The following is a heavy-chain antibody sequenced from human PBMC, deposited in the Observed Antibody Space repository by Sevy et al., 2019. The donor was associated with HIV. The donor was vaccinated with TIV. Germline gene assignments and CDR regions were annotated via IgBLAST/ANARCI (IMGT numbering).Heavy chain of an antibody. V-gene: IGHV4-39*01. CDR1: GGSISSSSYY. J-gene: IGHJ2*01. Sequence: SETRSLTCTVSGGSISSSSYYWGWIRQPPGKGLEWIGSIYDSGSTYYNPSLKSRVTISVDTSKNQFSLKLSSVTAADTAVYYCARRYGSDLLCYFDLWGRGTLVTVSS. CDR2: IYDSGST. D-gene: IGHD3-10*01. CDR3: ARRYGSDLLCYFDL.